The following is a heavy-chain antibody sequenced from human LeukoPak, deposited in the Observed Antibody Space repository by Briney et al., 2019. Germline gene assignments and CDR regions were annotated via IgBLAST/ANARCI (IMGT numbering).Heavy chain of an antibody. Sequence: ASVKVSCKASGGTFSSYAISWVRQAPGQGLEWMGRIIPILGIANYAQKFQGRVTITADKSTSTAYMELSSLRSEDTAVYYCAKVGIVGAIYWFDPWGQGTLVTVSS. CDR2: IIPILGIA. J-gene: IGHJ5*02. CDR1: GGTFSSYA. CDR3: AKVGIVGAIYWFDP. V-gene: IGHV1-69*04. D-gene: IGHD1-26*01.